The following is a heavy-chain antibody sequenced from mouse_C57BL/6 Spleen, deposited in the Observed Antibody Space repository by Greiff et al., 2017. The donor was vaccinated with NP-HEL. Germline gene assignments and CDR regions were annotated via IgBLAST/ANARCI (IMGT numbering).Heavy chain of an antibody. J-gene: IGHJ2*01. CDR2: INPNNGGT. D-gene: IGHD3-1*01. Sequence: VQLQQSGPELAKPGASVKIPCKASGYTFTDYNMDWVKQSHGKSLEWIGDINPNNGGTIYNQKFKGKATLTVDKSSSTAYMERRSLTSEDTAVYYCARSGYQYYFDYWGQGTTLTVPS. CDR3: ARSGYQYYFDY. CDR1: GYTFTDYN. V-gene: IGHV1-18*01.